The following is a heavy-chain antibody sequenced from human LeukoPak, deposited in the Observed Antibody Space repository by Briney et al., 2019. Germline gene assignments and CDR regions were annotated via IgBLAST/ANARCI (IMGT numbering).Heavy chain of an antibody. V-gene: IGHV3-7*03. Sequence: GGSLRLSCAASGSTFGNYYMSWVREAPGKGLEWVANIKHDGAWKFYADSVKCRFTVSRDNAEKLVYLHMTSLRAEDTAMYFCARDGHSRGSLGDYWGQGILVTVSS. CDR2: IKHDGAWK. J-gene: IGHJ4*02. CDR1: GSTFGNYY. CDR3: ARDGHSRGSLGDY. D-gene: IGHD6-19*01.